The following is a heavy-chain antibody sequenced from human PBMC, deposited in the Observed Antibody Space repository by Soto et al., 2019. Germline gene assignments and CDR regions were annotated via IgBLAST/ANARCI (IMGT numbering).Heavy chain of an antibody. J-gene: IGHJ4*02. CDR1: GFSLSTSGMC. V-gene: IGHV2-70*11. CDR2: IDWDDDK. D-gene: IGHD2-2*03. Sequence: ESGPTLVNPTQTLTLTCTFSGFSLSTSGMCVSWIHQPPGKALEWLARIDWDDDKYYNTSLKTRLTISKDTSKNQVVLTMTNMDPVDTATYYCARILDILLVPAPNVFDFRARRTLVLVSA. CDR3: ARILDILLVPAPNVFDF.